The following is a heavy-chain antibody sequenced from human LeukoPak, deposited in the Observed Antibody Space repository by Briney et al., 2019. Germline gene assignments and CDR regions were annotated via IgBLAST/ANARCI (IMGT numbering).Heavy chain of an antibody. Sequence: GGSLSLPCAASRLTFRLYDKSWAPRARGRGLVGVTDISCSWGSTYCADFVKRRFTITRDNSKNTLYLQMNSLRAEDTAVYYCAKVPIDETIVVVPAAPWWYFDYWGQGTLVTVSS. J-gene: IGHJ4*02. CDR2: ISCSWGST. V-gene: IGHV3-23*01. D-gene: IGHD2-2*01. CDR3: AKVPIDETIVVVPAAPWWYFDY. CDR1: RLTFRLYD.